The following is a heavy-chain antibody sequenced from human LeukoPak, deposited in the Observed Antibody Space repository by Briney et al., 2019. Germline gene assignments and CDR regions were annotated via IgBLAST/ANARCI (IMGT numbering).Heavy chain of an antibody. CDR2: ISSYNGNT. V-gene: IGHV1-18*01. CDR3: ARVDGYNYGRPFDY. J-gene: IGHJ4*02. CDR1: GGTFSSYA. Sequence: ASVKVSCKASGGTFSSYAISWMRQAPGQGLESMGWISSYNGNTNYAQKFQGRVTMTTDTSTTTSYMQLRSLRSDDTAMYYCARVDGYNYGRPFDYWGQGTLLTVSS. D-gene: IGHD5-18*01.